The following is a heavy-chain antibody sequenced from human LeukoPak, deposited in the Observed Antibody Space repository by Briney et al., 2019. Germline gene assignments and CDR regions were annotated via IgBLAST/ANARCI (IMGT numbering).Heavy chain of an antibody. CDR3: ARDGQDIVVVPAADPFDY. J-gene: IGHJ4*02. Sequence: GGSLRLSCAASGFTFSSYSMNWVGQAPGKGLEWVSSISSSSSYIYYADSVKGRFTISRDNAKNSLYLQMNSLRAEDTAVYYCARDGQDIVVVPAADPFDYWGQGTLVTVSS. V-gene: IGHV3-21*01. D-gene: IGHD2-2*01. CDR1: GFTFSSYS. CDR2: ISSSSSYI.